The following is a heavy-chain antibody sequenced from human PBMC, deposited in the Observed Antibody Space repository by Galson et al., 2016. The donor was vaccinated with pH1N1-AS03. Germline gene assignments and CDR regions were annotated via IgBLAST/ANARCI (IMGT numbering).Heavy chain of an antibody. J-gene: IGHJ4*02. V-gene: IGHV3-66*01. CDR2: IFSDGST. CDR3: ARDLMD. Sequence: SLRLSCAASGFTFSSYAMNWVRQVPGKRLEWVSVIFSDGSTKYADSVNGRFTMSRDNSRNTVYLHMDNLRVEDTALYYCARDLMDWGQGTLVIVSS. CDR1: GFTFSSYA.